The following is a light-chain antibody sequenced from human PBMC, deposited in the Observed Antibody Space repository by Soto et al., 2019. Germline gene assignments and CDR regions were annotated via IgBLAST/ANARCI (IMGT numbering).Light chain of an antibody. CDR1: TSDVGGYSY. CDR3: CSYRATYIWV. J-gene: IGLJ7*01. CDR2: DVS. Sequence: QSALTQPRSVSGSPGQSVTISCTGTTSDVGGYSYVSWYQQHPGKAPKVMIYDVSKRPSGVPDRFSGSKSGNTASLTISGLQADDEADYYCCSYRATYIWVFGGGTQLTVL. V-gene: IGLV2-11*01.